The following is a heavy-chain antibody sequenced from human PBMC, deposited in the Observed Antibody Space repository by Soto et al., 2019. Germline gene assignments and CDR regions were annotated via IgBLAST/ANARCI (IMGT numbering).Heavy chain of an antibody. V-gene: IGHV1-2*02. CDR3: ARERHLSSPSDAFDH. Sequence: QVHLVQSGAEVKKPGASVKVSCMASGYNFIAQNIHWVRQAPGLGLEWMGKMNPNSGGSDYAQEFQGRATVTRDTSLATVYMELTTLKSDDTAVYYCARERHLSSPSDAFDHWGQGTMVIVSS. CDR2: MNPNSGGS. D-gene: IGHD1-26*01. CDR1: GYNFIAQN. J-gene: IGHJ3*01.